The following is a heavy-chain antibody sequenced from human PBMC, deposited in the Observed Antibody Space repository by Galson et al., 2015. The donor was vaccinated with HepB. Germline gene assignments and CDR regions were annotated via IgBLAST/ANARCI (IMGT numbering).Heavy chain of an antibody. J-gene: IGHJ6*02. D-gene: IGHD2-8*01. CDR2: IYYSGST. CDR3: ARAVCIGYCTNGAPLGYYGMDV. Sequence: ETLSLTCTVSGGSISSSSYYWGWIRQPPGKGLGWIGSIYYSGSTYYNPSLKSRVTISVDTSENQFSLKLSSVTAADTAVYYCARAVCIGYCTNGAPLGYYGMDVWGQGTTVTVSS. V-gene: IGHV4-39*01. CDR1: GGSISSSSYY.